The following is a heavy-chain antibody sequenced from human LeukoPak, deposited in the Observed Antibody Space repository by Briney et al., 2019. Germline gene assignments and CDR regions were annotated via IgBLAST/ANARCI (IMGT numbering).Heavy chain of an antibody. Sequence: GGSLRLSCTASGFTFSSDEMNWVRQAPGKGLEWVAYISTTGTTIYYADSVKGRFTISRDNAKNSLYLQMNRLRSDDTAVYYCARGVDYVWGSYRYTPPDYWGQGTLVTVSS. CDR2: ISTTGTTI. CDR1: GFTFSSDE. J-gene: IGHJ4*02. CDR3: ARGVDYVWGSYRYTPPDY. D-gene: IGHD3-16*02. V-gene: IGHV3-48*03.